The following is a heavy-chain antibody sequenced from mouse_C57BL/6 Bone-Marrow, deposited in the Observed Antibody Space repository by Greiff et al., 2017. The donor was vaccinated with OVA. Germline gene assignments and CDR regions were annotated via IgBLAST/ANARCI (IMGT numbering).Heavy chain of an antibody. V-gene: IGHV1-54*01. CDR1: GYAFTNYL. CDR3: ARYGNYEDY. D-gene: IGHD2-1*01. J-gene: IGHJ2*01. CDR2: INPGSGGT. Sequence: VQLKESGAELVRPGTSVKVSCKASGYAFTNYLIEWVKQRPGQGLEWIGVINPGSGGTNYNEKFKGKATLTADKSSSTAYMQLSSLTSEDAAVYFCARYGNYEDYWGQGTTLTVSS.